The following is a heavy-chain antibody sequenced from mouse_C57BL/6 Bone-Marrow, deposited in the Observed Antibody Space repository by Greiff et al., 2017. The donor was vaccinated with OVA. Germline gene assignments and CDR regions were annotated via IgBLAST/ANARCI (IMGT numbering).Heavy chain of an antibody. CDR2: IDPENGDT. J-gene: IGHJ3*01. D-gene: IGHD2-4*01. CDR3: TTQDYDPAY. Sequence: EVQLQQSGAELVRPGASVKLSCTASGFNIKDDYMHWVKQRPEQGLEWIGWIDPENGDTEYASKFQGKATITADTSSNTAYLQLSSLTSKDTAVYYCTTQDYDPAYWGQGTLVTVSA. V-gene: IGHV14-4*01. CDR1: GFNIKDDY.